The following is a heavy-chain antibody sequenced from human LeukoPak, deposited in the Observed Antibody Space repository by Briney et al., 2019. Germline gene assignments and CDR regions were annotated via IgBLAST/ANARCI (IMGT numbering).Heavy chain of an antibody. V-gene: IGHV3-30-3*01. CDR2: ISNDGNKK. CDR1: GFTFSSYT. Sequence: GGSLRLSCAASGFTFSSYTMHWVSQAPGKGLEWVALISNDGNKKYYADSVKGRFTISRDNSKNTLYLQMNSLRAEDTAVYYCARELARTAADAFDIWAKGQWSPSLQ. J-gene: IGHJ3*02. D-gene: IGHD2-21*02. CDR3: ARELARTAADAFDI.